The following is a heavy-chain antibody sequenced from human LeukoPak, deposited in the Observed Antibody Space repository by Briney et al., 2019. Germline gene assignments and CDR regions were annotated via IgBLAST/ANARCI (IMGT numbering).Heavy chain of an antibody. Sequence: ASVKVSCKASGGTFSSYAISWVRQAPGQGLEWMGGIIPIFGTANYAQEFQGRVTITADESTSTAYMELSSLRSEDTAVYYCARDREGYCSGGSCNYYFDYWGQGTLVTVSS. CDR3: ARDREGYCSGGSCNYYFDY. D-gene: IGHD2-15*01. V-gene: IGHV1-69*13. J-gene: IGHJ4*02. CDR2: IIPIFGTA. CDR1: GGTFSSYA.